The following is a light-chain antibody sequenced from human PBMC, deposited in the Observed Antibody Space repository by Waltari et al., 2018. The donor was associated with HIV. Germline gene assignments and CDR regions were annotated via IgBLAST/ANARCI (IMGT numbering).Light chain of an antibody. V-gene: IGKV1-8*01. J-gene: IGKJ1*01. Sequence: AVQMTQSPSSLSASPGHRVTLTCRASQSISDNLVWYQQKPGTAPNLLIYAASTLQSGVPLRFNGSGSGTDFTLTISCLQSEDFATYYCQQYHTYPRTFGQGTKVEIK. CDR3: QQYHTYPRT. CDR1: QSISDN. CDR2: AAS.